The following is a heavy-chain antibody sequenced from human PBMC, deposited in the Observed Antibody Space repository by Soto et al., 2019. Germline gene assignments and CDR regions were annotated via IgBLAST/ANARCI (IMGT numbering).Heavy chain of an antibody. CDR3: AKPDRYMDTDLVPTDY. J-gene: IGHJ4*02. D-gene: IGHD5-18*01. Sequence: GGSLRLSCAVSGFTFRSYAMSWVRQAPGKGLEWVSGLSGSGYSTYYADSVKGRFTISRDNSKKTLYLQMNSLRAEDTAVHYCAKPDRYMDTDLVPTDYWGQGTQVTVSS. CDR1: GFTFRSYA. V-gene: IGHV3-23*01. CDR2: LSGSGYST.